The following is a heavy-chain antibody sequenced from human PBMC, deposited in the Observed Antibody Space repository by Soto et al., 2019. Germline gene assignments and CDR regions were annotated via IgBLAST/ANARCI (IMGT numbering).Heavy chain of an antibody. CDR1: GFTFSNYA. CDR2: ITGSGGNT. V-gene: IGHV3-23*01. CDR3: AKSATVTTTVLDH. Sequence: PGGSLRLSCAASGFTFSNYAMSWVRQAPGKGLAWVASITGSGGNTYHADSVKGRFTISRDNSKNTVYLEMNSLRAEDTAFYHCAKSATVTTTVLDHWGQGTQVTVSS. J-gene: IGHJ4*02. D-gene: IGHD4-17*01.